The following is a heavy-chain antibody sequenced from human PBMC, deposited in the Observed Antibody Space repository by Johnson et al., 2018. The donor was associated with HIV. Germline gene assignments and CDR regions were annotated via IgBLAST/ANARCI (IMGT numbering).Heavy chain of an antibody. D-gene: IGHD6-13*01. CDR3: ARDGESQQLPLGDAFDI. CDR2: IYSGGST. J-gene: IGHJ3*02. V-gene: IGHV3-66*01. CDR1: GFAVSSNY. Sequence: VHLVESGGGLVQSGGSLRLSCGVSGFAVSSNYMSWVRQAPGKGLEWVSIIYSGGSTYYAESVKGRFTISRDNSKNTLYLQMNNLRVEDTAVYYGARDGESQQLPLGDAFDIWGQGTMVTVSS.